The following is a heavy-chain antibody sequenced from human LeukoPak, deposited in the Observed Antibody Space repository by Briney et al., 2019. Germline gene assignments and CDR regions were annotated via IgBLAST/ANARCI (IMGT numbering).Heavy chain of an antibody. CDR1: GFTFSSYS. Sequence: PGGSLRLSCAASGFTFSSYSMNCVRQAPGKGLEWVSSISSSSSYIYYADSVKGQFTISRDNAKNSLYLQMNSLRDEDTAVCYCARDQAFSVGAFDIWGQGTMVTVSS. D-gene: IGHD2/OR15-2a*01. J-gene: IGHJ3*02. CDR2: ISSSSSYI. V-gene: IGHV3-21*01. CDR3: ARDQAFSVGAFDI.